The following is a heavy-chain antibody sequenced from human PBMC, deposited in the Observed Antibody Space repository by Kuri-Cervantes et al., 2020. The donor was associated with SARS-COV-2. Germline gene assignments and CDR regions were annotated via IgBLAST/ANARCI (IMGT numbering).Heavy chain of an antibody. J-gene: IGHJ6*03. V-gene: IGHV1-2*02. Sequence: ASVKVSCKASGYTFTGYYIHWVRQAPGQGLEWMGWINPDRGNTNYAQKFQGRVTLARDTSIRTAYMEVTSLRSEDTAVYYCAKGFWSGYSHYYYYYMDVWGKGTTVTVSS. CDR2: INPDRGNT. CDR1: GYTFTGYY. D-gene: IGHD3-3*01. CDR3: AKGFWSGYSHYYYYYMDV.